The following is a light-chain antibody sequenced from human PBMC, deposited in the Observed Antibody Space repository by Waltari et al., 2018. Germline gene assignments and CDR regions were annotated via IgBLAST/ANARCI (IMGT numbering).Light chain of an antibody. CDR2: ESY. J-gene: IGLJ2*01. Sequence: QSALTQPPSVSAAPGQKVSLSCSGTYSNIGNHHVSWYQQVPGAAPKLLIFESYRRPSGIPDRFSGSKSGASATLAITGLQTGDEADYYCGTWDDGLSAVVFGGGTKLTVL. CDR1: YSNIGNHH. CDR3: GTWDDGLSAVV. V-gene: IGLV1-51*02.